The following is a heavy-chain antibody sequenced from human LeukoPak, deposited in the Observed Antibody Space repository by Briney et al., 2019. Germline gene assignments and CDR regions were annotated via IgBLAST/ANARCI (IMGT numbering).Heavy chain of an antibody. CDR3: ARGPPLYYDILTGVFDY. V-gene: IGHV1-2*06. CDR2: INPNSGGT. Sequence: ASVKVSCKASGYTFTGYYMHWVRQAPGQGLEWIGRINPNSGGTNYAQKFQGRVTMTRDTSISTAYMELSRLRSDDTAVYYCARGPPLYYDILTGVFDYWGQGTLVTVSS. CDR1: GYTFTGYY. D-gene: IGHD3-9*01. J-gene: IGHJ4*02.